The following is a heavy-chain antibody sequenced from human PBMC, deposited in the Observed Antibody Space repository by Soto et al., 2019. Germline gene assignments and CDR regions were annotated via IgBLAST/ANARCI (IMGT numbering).Heavy chain of an antibody. CDR1: GGTFSNYA. V-gene: IGHV1-69*06. Sequence: QVQVVHSGAEVKKPGSSVKVSCEASGGTFSNYAISWVRQAPGQGLEWMGGIIPMFGSTNYAQTFQGRLTITADKSTNTAHGELSSLKSEDTAVYYCARAFSRGCGGDVDYWEQGTLVPVSS. J-gene: IGHJ4*02. D-gene: IGHD6-19*01. CDR3: ARAFSRGCGGDVDY. CDR2: IIPMFGST.